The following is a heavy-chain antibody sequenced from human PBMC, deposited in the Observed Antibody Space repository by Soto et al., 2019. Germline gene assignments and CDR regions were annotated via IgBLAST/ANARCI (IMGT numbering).Heavy chain of an antibody. Sequence: ASVKVSCKASAYTFTDYYIHWVRQAPGQGLEWMGLINPSGGTTTYLQNFQGRVTMTRDTSTSTVYMDLSTLRSEDTAVYYCARGSSLGLEYWGQGTLVTVSS. CDR2: INPSGGTT. CDR1: AYTFTDYY. D-gene: IGHD7-27*01. J-gene: IGHJ4*02. CDR3: ARGSSLGLEY. V-gene: IGHV1-46*01.